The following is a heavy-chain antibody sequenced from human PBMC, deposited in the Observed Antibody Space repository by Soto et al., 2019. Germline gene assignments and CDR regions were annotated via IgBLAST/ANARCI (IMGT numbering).Heavy chain of an antibody. CDR1: GFTFSDFA. CDR3: ARGTHYYDSIGYSHFFDY. CDR2: ISSNGNYI. Sequence: PGGSLRLSCRASGFTFSDFAVSWVRQAPGKGLEWVSSISSNGNYIYYADSMKGRFTISRDNAEKSLYLQMNSLRGEDTAVYYCARGTHYYDSIGYSHFFDYWGQGTLVTVSS. V-gene: IGHV3-21*01. D-gene: IGHD3-22*01. J-gene: IGHJ4*02.